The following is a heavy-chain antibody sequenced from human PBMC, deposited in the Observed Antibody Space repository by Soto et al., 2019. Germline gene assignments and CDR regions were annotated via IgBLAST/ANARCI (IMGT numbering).Heavy chain of an antibody. CDR1: GYSISSGYY. CDR2: IYHSGST. D-gene: IGHD6-13*01. Sequence: PSETLSLTCAVSGYSISSGYYWGWIRRPPGKGLEWIGSIYHSGSTYYNPSLKSRVTISVDTSKNQFSLKLSSVTAADTAVYYCARAHLEVVAAAVSNWFDPWGQGTLVTVSS. CDR3: ARAHLEVVAAAVSNWFDP. J-gene: IGHJ5*02. V-gene: IGHV4-38-2*01.